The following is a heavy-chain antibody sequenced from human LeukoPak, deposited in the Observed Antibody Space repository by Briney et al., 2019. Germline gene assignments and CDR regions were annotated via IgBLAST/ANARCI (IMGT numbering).Heavy chain of an antibody. CDR1: GFTLSSYG. J-gene: IGHJ3*02. CDR2: IRYDGSNK. V-gene: IGHV3-30*02. Sequence: GGSLRLSCAASGFTLSSYGMHWVRQAPGKGLEWVAFIRYDGSNKYYADSVKGRFTIPRDNSKNTLYLQMNSLRAERTAVCYCETESGSSWVVPAFDIWGEGTMVTVS. CDR3: ETESGSSWVVPAFDI. D-gene: IGHD1-26*01.